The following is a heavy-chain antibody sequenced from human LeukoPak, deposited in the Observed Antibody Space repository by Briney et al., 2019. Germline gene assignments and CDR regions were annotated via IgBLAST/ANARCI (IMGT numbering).Heavy chain of an antibody. CDR3: ASGSSPLFDY. Sequence: SETLSLTCTVSSGSIRSYYWNWIRQPPGKGLEWIGYIYNSGTTSYNPSLKSRVTISLDTSKIHFSLKLTSVTAADTAVYYCASGSSPLFDYWGQGTLVTVSS. CDR2: IYNSGTT. D-gene: IGHD2-2*01. CDR1: SGSIRSYY. V-gene: IGHV4-59*01. J-gene: IGHJ4*02.